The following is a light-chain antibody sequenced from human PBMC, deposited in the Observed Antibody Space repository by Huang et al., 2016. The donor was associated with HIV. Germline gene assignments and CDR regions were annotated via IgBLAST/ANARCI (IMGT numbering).Light chain of an antibody. CDR3: QQYADIPT. V-gene: IGKV4-1*01. J-gene: IGKJ4*01. Sequence: DIVMTQSPDSMAVSLGERATINCKSSQSVFFSTNTKNHLAWYQQKPGQPPRLLIYWASTRESGVPDRFSGSGSETDFTLTINSLQAEDVAVYHCQQYADIPTFGGGTKVEIK. CDR2: WAS. CDR1: QSVFFSTNTKNH.